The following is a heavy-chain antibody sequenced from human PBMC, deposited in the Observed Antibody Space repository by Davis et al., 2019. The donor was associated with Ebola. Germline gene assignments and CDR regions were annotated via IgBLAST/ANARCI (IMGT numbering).Heavy chain of an antibody. Sequence: PGGSLRLSCVVSTFTFTTYSMNWVRQAPGKGLEWVSSISSSSSYIYYADSLKGRFTISRDNAKNSLYLQMNSLRAEDTAVYYCARGGWLRFELGPGYYFDYWGQGTLVTVSS. V-gene: IGHV3-21*01. CDR2: ISSSSSYI. J-gene: IGHJ4*02. D-gene: IGHD5-12*01. CDR1: TFTFTTYS. CDR3: ARGGWLRFELGPGYYFDY.